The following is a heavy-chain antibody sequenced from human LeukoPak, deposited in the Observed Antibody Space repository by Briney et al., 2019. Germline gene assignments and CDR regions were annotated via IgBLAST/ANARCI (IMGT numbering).Heavy chain of an antibody. CDR1: GGTFSSYA. CDR2: IIAILDTA. Sequence: SVKVSCKASGGTFSSYAISWVRQAPGQGLEWMGRIIAILDTAHYAQKFQGRFTITADKSTTTVYMELSSLRSDDTAVYYCVRSGYDYDWFDPWGQGTLVTVSS. CDR3: VRSGYDYDWFDP. V-gene: IGHV1-69*04. J-gene: IGHJ5*02. D-gene: IGHD5-12*01.